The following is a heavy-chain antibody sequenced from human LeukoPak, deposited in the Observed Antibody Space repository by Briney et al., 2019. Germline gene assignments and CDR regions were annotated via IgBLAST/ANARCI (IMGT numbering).Heavy chain of an antibody. D-gene: IGHD4-23*01. CDR1: GFTSSSYG. Sequence: GGSLRLSCAVSGFTSSSYGMHWVRQAPGKGLEWVAVIWYDGSNKYYADSVKGRFTISRDNSKNTLYLQMNSLRAEDTAVYYCVRGGDTALGWGYSQHWGQGTLVTVSS. CDR3: VRGGDTALGWGYSQH. J-gene: IGHJ1*01. CDR2: IWYDGSNK. V-gene: IGHV3-33*01.